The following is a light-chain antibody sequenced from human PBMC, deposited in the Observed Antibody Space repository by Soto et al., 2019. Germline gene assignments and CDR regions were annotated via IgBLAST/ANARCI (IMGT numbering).Light chain of an antibody. J-gene: IGLJ1*01. CDR1: SSNIGINT. V-gene: IGLV1-44*01. CDR2: TDN. Sequence: QSALTQPPSASGTPGQRVTISCSGSSSNIGINTVNWYQQVPGTAPKLLIYTDNQRPSGVPDRFSGSKSGTSASLAISGLQSEDEADYYCAAWDDSLNGLYVFGTGTKVTGL. CDR3: AAWDDSLNGLYV.